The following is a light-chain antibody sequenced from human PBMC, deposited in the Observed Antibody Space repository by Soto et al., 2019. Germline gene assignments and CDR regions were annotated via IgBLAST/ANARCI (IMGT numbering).Light chain of an antibody. J-gene: IGKJ4*01. CDR3: QQYDNWPLT. CDR1: QSISSN. V-gene: IGKV3-15*01. CDR2: AAS. Sequence: IVMTQSPTPLSVSSGGRVALSCGASQSISSNLAWYQQKPGQAPRLLIYAASTRATGFPARFSGSGSGTEFTLTISSLQSEDFAVYYCQQYDNWPLTFGGGTKVDIK.